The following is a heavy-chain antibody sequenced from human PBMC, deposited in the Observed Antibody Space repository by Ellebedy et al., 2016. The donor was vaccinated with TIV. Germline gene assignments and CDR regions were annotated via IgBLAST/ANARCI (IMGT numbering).Heavy chain of an antibody. CDR3: ARLESLLYYFDY. J-gene: IGHJ4*02. V-gene: IGHV4-59*08. Sequence: SETLSLXXTVSGGSISSYYWSWIRQPPGKGLEWIGYIYYSGSTNYNPSLKSRVTISVDTSKNQFSLKLSSVTAADTAVYYCARLESLLYYFDYWGQGTLVTVSS. CDR2: IYYSGST. D-gene: IGHD2-21*01. CDR1: GGSISSYY.